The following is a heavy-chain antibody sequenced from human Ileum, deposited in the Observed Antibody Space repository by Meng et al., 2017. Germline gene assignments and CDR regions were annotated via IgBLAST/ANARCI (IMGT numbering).Heavy chain of an antibody. CDR2: GST. D-gene: IGHD7-27*01. CDR3: ARDHWGSLDY. CDR1: GASVSSNNDG. V-gene: IGHV4-61*01. J-gene: IGHJ4*02. Sequence: QLQLQEAGPGLVWPSATLSLTGTVSGASVSSNNDGWGWIRQPPGKGLEWIGYGSTNHNPSLKSRVTISVDTSKNQFFLTLNSVTAADTAIYYCARDHWGSLDYWGQGILVTVSS.